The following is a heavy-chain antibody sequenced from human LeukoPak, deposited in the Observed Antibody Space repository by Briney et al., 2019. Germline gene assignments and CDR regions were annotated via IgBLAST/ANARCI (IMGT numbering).Heavy chain of an antibody. CDR2: ISYTGGET. CDR1: GGSINSYY. J-gene: IGHJ3*02. CDR3: ARQPGGTAAFDI. V-gene: IGHV4-59*08. D-gene: IGHD1-14*01. Sequence: SETLSLTCTVSGGSINSYYWSWIRQPPGKGLEWIGYISYTGGETNYNPSLKSRLPISVDTSKNQFSLMLTSVTAADTAAYYCARQPGGTAAFDIWAQGTMVTVSS.